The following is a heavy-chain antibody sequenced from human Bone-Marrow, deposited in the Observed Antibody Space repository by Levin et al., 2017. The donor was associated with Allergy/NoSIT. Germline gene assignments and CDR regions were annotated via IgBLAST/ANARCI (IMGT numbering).Heavy chain of an antibody. D-gene: IGHD2-21*02. CDR1: GFTVSSNY. V-gene: IGHV3-66*03. CDR2: IYSCGST. CDR3: ARTLAYCGGDCYFDY. J-gene: IGHJ4*02. Sequence: GESLKISCAASGFTVSSNYMSWVRQAPGKGLEWVSVIYSCGSTYYADSVKGRFTISRDNSKNTLYLRMNSLRAEDTAVYYCARTLAYCGGDCYFDYWGQGTLVTVSS.